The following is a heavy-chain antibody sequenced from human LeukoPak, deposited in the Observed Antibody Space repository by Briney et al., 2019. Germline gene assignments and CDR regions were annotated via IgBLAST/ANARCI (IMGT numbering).Heavy chain of an antibody. J-gene: IGHJ4*02. V-gene: IGHV1-2*02. CDR2: ISPNSGGT. CDR1: GYTFTGYY. CDR3: ARGSGSGWYAGELADY. Sequence: ASVKVSCKASGYTFTGYYIHWVRQAPGQGLEWMGWISPNSGGTNFAQKFQGRVAMTKYTSISTAYMELSRLRSDDTAVYYCARGSGSGWYAGELADYWGQGTLVTVSS. D-gene: IGHD6-19*01.